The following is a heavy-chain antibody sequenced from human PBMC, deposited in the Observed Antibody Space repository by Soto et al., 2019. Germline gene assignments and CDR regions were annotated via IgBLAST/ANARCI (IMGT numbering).Heavy chain of an antibody. Sequence: ESGGGLVQPGRSLRLSCAASGFTFDDYAMHWVRQAPGKGLEWVSGISWNSGSIGYADSVKGRFTISRDNAKNSLYLQMNSLRAEDTALYYCAKDSQQLSSYYYYYYMDVWGKGTTVTVSS. CDR2: ISWNSGSI. CDR1: GFTFDDYA. J-gene: IGHJ6*03. D-gene: IGHD6-13*01. V-gene: IGHV3-9*01. CDR3: AKDSQQLSSYYYYYYMDV.